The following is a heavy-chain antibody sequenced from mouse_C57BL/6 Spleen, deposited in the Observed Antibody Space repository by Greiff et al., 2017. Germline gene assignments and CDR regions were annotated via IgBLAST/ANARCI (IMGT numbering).Heavy chain of an antibody. D-gene: IGHD1-1*01. CDR3: ARELITTVVATPFAY. CDR1: GYTFTSYW. V-gene: IGHV1-64*01. Sequence: VQLQQPGAELVKPGASVKLSCKASGYTFTSYWMHWVKQRPGQGLEWIGMIHPNSGSTNYNEKFKSKATLTVDKSSSTAYMQLSSLTSEDSAVYYCARELITTVVATPFAYWGQGTLVTVSA. CDR2: IHPNSGST. J-gene: IGHJ3*01.